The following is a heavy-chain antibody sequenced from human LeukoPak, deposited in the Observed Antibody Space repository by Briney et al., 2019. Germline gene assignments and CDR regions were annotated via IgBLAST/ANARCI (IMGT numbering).Heavy chain of an antibody. V-gene: IGHV1-69*13. Sequence: SVKVSCKASGGTFISFAINWVRQAPGQGLEWMGGIIPLFGAAKYAQKFQGRVTITAVESMSTAYMELSSLRSEDTAAYYCARGWLAETTVVTPYNYWGQGTLVTVSS. CDR2: IIPLFGAA. J-gene: IGHJ4*02. CDR3: ARGWLAETTVVTPYNY. CDR1: GGTFISFA. D-gene: IGHD4-23*01.